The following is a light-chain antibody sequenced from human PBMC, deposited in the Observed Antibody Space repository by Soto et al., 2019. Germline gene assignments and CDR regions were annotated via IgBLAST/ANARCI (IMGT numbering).Light chain of an antibody. CDR1: SSDVGGYKY. CDR3: SSYTSFKTLV. V-gene: IGLV2-14*01. CDR2: DVA. Sequence: QSALTQPASVSESPGQSITISCTGSSSDVGGYKYVSWYQQHPGKAPKLLIYDVANRPSGVSNRFSGSKSGYTASLTISGLQSEDEADYYCSSYTSFKTLVFGTGTKVTVL. J-gene: IGLJ1*01.